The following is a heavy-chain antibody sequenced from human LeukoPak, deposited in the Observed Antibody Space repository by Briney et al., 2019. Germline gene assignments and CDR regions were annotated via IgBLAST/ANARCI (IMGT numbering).Heavy chain of an antibody. J-gene: IGHJ6*02. CDR2: INPNSGGT. D-gene: IGHD3-22*01. Sequence: ASVKVSCKTSGYTFTDYFVHWVRQAPGQGLEWMGWINPNSGGTEYAQKFLGRVTMTRDTSISTAYMELSRLRSDDTAVYFCAREYHYDSSGYSVDYYYYGMDVWGQGTTVTVSS. CDR3: AREYHYDSSGYSVDYYYYGMDV. CDR1: GYTFTDYF. V-gene: IGHV1-2*02.